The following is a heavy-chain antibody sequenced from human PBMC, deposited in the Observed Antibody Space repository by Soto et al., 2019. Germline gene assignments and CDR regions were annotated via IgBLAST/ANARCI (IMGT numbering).Heavy chain of an antibody. D-gene: IGHD6-13*01. J-gene: IGHJ4*02. CDR2: INHSGST. CDR1: GGSFSGYY. CDR3: ARVGALGSSSCFDY. V-gene: IGHV4-34*01. Sequence: QVQLQQWGAGRLKPSETLSLTCAVYGGSFSGYYWSWIRQPPGKGLEWIGEINHSGSTNYNPSLKSRVTISVDTSKNQLSLKLSSVTAADTAVYYCARVGALGSSSCFDYWGQGTLVTVSS.